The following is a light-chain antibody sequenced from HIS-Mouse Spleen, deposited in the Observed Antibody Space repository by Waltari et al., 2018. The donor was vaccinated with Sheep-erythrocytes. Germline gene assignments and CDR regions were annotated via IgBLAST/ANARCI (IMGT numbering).Light chain of an antibody. CDR2: ASS. J-gene: IGKJ2*01. CDR3: LQDYNYPYT. V-gene: IGKV1-6*01. Sequence: AIQMTQSPSSLSASVGDIVTITCRASQGIRNALGWYQQKPGKAPKILIYASSSLQSGVPSRFSGSGSGTEFTLTISSLQPEDFATYYCLQDYNYPYTFGQGTKLEIK. CDR1: QGIRNA.